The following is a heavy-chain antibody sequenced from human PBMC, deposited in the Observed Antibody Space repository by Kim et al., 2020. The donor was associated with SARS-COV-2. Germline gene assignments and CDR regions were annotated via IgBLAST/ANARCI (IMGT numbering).Heavy chain of an antibody. CDR1: GYSFTSYW. CDR2: IDPSDSYT. CDR3: ARLACSSTSCYFDWFDP. D-gene: IGHD2-2*01. Sequence: GESLKISCKGSGYSFTSYWISWVRQMPGKGLEWMGRIDPSDSYTNYNPSFQGHVTISADKSISTAYLQWSSLKASDTAMYYCARLACSSTSCYFDWFDPWGQGTLVTVSS. V-gene: IGHV5-10-1*01. J-gene: IGHJ5*02.